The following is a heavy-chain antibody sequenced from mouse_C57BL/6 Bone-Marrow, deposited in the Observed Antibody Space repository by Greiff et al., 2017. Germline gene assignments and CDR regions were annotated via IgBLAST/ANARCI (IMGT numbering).Heavy chain of an antibody. V-gene: IGHV5-6*02. CDR1: GFTFSSYG. J-gene: IGHJ1*03. CDR2: ISSGGSYT. CDR3: ARRGWLLRYWYFDV. Sequence: EVKLVESGGDLVKPGGSLKLSCAASGFTFSSYGMSWVRQTPDKRLEWVATISSGGSYTYYPDSVKGRFTISRDNAKNTLYLQMSSLKSEDTAMYYFARRGWLLRYWYFDVWGTGTTVTVSS. D-gene: IGHD2-3*01.